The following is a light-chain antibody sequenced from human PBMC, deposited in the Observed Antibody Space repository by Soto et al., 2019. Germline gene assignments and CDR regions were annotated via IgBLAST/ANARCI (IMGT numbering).Light chain of an antibody. Sequence: DIQMTQSPSSLSASVRDRVTISCRSSQHISTYLNWYQHKPGKAPKLLVYAASTLQSGVPSRFSGSGSGTDFRLNISSLQPEDFATYYCQQSSTIPRTFGQGTKVDLK. CDR2: AAS. J-gene: IGKJ1*01. CDR3: QQSSTIPRT. V-gene: IGKV1-39*01. CDR1: QHISTY.